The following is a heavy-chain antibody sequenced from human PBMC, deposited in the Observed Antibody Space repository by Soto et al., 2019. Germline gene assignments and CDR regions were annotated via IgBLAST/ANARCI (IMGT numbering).Heavy chain of an antibody. J-gene: IGHJ1*01. V-gene: IGHV4-59*01. Sequence: SETLSLTCTVSGGSISSYHWSWIRQPPGKGLEWIGYIYYSGSTNYNPSLKSRVTISVDTSKNQFSLKLSSVTAADTAVYYCARGGHSGSYPGYFQHWGQGTLVTVSS. CDR1: GGSISSYH. D-gene: IGHD1-26*01. CDR2: IYYSGST. CDR3: ARGGHSGSYPGYFQH.